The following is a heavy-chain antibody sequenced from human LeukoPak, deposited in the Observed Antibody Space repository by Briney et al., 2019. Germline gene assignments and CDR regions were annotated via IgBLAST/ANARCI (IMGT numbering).Heavy chain of an antibody. Sequence: ASVKVSCKASGYTFTSYYMHWVRQAPGQGLEWMGIINPSGGSTSYPQKFQGRVTMTRDTSTSTVYMELSSLRSEDTAVYYCALFDYYGSGSYYNGNWFDPWGQGTLVTVSS. V-gene: IGHV1-46*01. J-gene: IGHJ5*02. CDR2: INPSGGST. CDR1: GYTFTSYY. CDR3: ALFDYYGSGSYYNGNWFDP. D-gene: IGHD3-10*01.